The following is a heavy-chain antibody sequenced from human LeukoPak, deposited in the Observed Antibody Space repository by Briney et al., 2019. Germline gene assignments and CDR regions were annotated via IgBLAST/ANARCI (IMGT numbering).Heavy chain of an antibody. CDR3: ATTNTYHYDSSGYFY. Sequence: VASVKVSCKASGYTFTGYYMHWVRQAPGQGLEWMGWINPNSGGTNYAQKFQGRVTMTRDTSISTAYMELSRLRSDDTAVYYCATTNTYHYDSSGYFYWGQGTLVTVSS. J-gene: IGHJ4*02. D-gene: IGHD3-22*01. CDR1: GYTFTGYY. CDR2: INPNSGGT. V-gene: IGHV1-2*02.